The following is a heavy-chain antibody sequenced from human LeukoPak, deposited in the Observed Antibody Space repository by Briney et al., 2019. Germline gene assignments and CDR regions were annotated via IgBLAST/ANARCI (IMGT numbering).Heavy chain of an antibody. V-gene: IGHV3-64*02. Sequence: PGTSLRLSCAASGFIFSNFDMHWVRQAPGKGLEYVSSINAGGGSTYYAASVKGRFTISRDAVKDTLYLQMGSVRIEDTAVYYCARGGLESPWSGYNAPDFWGQGTLVAVSS. CDR3: ARGGLESPWSGYNAPDF. D-gene: IGHD3-3*01. CDR1: GFIFSNFD. CDR2: INAGGGST. J-gene: IGHJ4*02.